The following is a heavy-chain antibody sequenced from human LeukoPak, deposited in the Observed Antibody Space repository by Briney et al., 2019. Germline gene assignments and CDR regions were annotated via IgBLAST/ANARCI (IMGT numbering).Heavy chain of an antibody. Sequence: SVKVSCKASGGTFSSYAISWVRQAPGQGLEWMGGIIPIFGTANYAQKFQGRVTITTDESTSTAHMELSSLRSEDTAVYYCAIDGGYRPNWFDPWGQGTLVTVSS. CDR2: IIPIFGTA. J-gene: IGHJ5*02. CDR3: AIDGGYRPNWFDP. D-gene: IGHD3-22*01. V-gene: IGHV1-69*05. CDR1: GGTFSSYA.